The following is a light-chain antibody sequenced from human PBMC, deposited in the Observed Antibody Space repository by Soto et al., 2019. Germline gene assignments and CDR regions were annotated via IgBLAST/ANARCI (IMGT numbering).Light chain of an antibody. CDR3: AAWDDSRIGGV. CDR1: TSNIGGNA. Sequence: QSVLTQPPSASGTPGQRVTISCSGSTSNIGGNAVNWYQQLPGTAPKLLIYGNSQRPSGVPDRFSGSKSGTSASLAISGLQAEDEADYYCAAWDDSRIGGVFGGGTKLTVL. CDR2: GNS. V-gene: IGLV1-44*01. J-gene: IGLJ3*02.